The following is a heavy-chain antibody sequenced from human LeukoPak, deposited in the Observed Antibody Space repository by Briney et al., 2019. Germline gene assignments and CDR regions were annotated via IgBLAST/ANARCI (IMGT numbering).Heavy chain of an antibody. V-gene: IGHV3-30*18. CDR3: AKDPATMIVVGPLDY. CDR2: ISYDGSNK. J-gene: IGHJ4*02. CDR1: GFTFSSYG. D-gene: IGHD3-22*01. Sequence: GGSLRLSCAASGFTFSSYGMHWVRQAPGKGLECVAVISYDGSNKYYADSVKGRFTISRDNSKNTLYLQMNSLRAEDTAVYYCAKDPATMIVVGPLDYWGQGTLVTVSS.